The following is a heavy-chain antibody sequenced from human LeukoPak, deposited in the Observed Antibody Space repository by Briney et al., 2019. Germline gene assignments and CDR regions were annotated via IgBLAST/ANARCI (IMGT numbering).Heavy chain of an antibody. CDR2: IYTSGST. J-gene: IGHJ4*02. D-gene: IGHD5-12*01. CDR1: GGSISSCY. Sequence: PSETLSLTCTVSGGSISSCYWSWIRQPAGKGLEWIGRIYTSGSTNYNPSLKSRVTMSVDTSKNQFSLKLSSVTAADTAVYYCAYSGYDTPFDYWGQGTLVTVSS. V-gene: IGHV4-4*07. CDR3: AYSGYDTPFDY.